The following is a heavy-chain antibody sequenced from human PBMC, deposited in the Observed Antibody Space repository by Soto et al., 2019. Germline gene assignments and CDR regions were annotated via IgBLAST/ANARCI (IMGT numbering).Heavy chain of an antibody. Sequence: ASVKVSCKASGYTFTSYAMHWVRQAPGQRLEWMGWINAGNGNTKYSQKFQGRVTITRDTSASTAYMELSSLRSEDTAVYYCARSLTTVTSPYYYCYMDVWGKGTTVTVSS. CDR2: INAGNGNT. J-gene: IGHJ6*03. CDR1: GYTFTSYA. D-gene: IGHD4-17*01. V-gene: IGHV1-3*01. CDR3: ARSLTTVTSPYYYCYMDV.